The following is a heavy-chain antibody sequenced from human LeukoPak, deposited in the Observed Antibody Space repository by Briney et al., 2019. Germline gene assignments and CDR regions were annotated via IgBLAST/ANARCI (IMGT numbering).Heavy chain of an antibody. V-gene: IGHV4-39*01. J-gene: IGHJ4*02. D-gene: IGHD4-11*01. CDR2: IYYTGGT. Sequence: PSETLSLTCAVSGGSISSPNWWTWVRPPPGKGLEWIGSIYYTGGTHYSPSLKSRVTMSVDTSKNQFSLKLSSVTAADTAVYYCARHGGTRVTLVEVYYFDYWGQGTLVTVSS. CDR1: GGSISSPNW. CDR3: ARHGGTRVTLVEVYYFDY.